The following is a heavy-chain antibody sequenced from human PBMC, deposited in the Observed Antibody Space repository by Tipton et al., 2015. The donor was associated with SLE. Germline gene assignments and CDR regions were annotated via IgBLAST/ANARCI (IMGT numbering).Heavy chain of an antibody. CDR2: ISSSSSYI. D-gene: IGHD6-13*01. V-gene: IGHV3-21*01. J-gene: IGHJ4*02. CDR1: GFTFSSYS. Sequence: GSLRLSCAVSGFTFSSYSMNWVRQAPGKGLEWVSSISSSSSYIYYADSVKGRFTISRDNAKNSLYLQMNSLRAEDTAVYYCARGLGPGIAAAGRGYWGQGTLVTVSS. CDR3: ARGLGPGIAAAGRGY.